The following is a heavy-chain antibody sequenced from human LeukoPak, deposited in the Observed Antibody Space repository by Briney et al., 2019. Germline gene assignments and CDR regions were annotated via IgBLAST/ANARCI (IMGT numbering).Heavy chain of an antibody. Sequence: SETLSLTCSVSDDSISRRGYYWSWIRQRPGMGPEWMGCSDYNGRSGNTYYNLALKSRVTTSIDTGEKHFSLRLTSVTAADTAVYYCANSLPTVSTRNYFDYWGQGTLVIVSS. D-gene: IGHD5/OR15-5a*01. CDR3: ANSLPTVSTRNYFDY. J-gene: IGHJ4*02. V-gene: IGHV4-31*03. CDR2: SDYNGRSGNT. CDR1: DDSISRRGYY.